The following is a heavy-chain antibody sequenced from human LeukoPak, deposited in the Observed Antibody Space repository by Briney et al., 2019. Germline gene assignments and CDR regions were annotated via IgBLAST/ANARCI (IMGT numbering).Heavy chain of an antibody. CDR1: GGSISSNSYY. CDR2: IYYSGST. D-gene: IGHD4-17*01. CDR3: AGQKYGGYAGFDY. V-gene: IGHV4-39*01. J-gene: IGHJ4*02. Sequence: PSETLSLTCTVYGGSISSNSYYWIRLRQPPGKGLNWGGSIYYSGSTYYNSSLKSRVTISVATSNNQFSLKLSVVAAAATVFYYCAGQKYGGYAGFDYWGQGTLVTVSS.